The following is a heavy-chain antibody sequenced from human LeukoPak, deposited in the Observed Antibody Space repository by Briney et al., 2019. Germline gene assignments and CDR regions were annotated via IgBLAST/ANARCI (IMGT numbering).Heavy chain of an antibody. D-gene: IGHD6-19*01. V-gene: IGHV3-7*03. CDR3: ARVGGWYRYFFDY. Sequence: GGSLRLSCAASGFTFRNYWMGWVRQAPGKGLEWVANTKPDGSAEYYADSVRGRFTTSRDNANNLLYLQMNRLRAEDTAVYYCARVGGWYRYFFDYWGQGTLLTVSS. CDR1: GFTFRNYW. J-gene: IGHJ4*02. CDR2: TKPDGSAE.